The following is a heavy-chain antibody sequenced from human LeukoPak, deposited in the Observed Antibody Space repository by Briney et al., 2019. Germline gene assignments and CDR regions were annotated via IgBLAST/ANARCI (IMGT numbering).Heavy chain of an antibody. D-gene: IGHD7-27*01. Sequence: ASVKVSCKASGGTFSSYAISWVRQAPGQGLEWMGGIIPIFGTANYAQKFQGRVTITADESTSTAYMELSSLRSGDTAVYYCAHSTGDLGPDPWGQGTLVTVSS. CDR3: AHSTGDLGPDP. CDR2: IIPIFGTA. CDR1: GGTFSSYA. V-gene: IGHV1-69*13. J-gene: IGHJ4*02.